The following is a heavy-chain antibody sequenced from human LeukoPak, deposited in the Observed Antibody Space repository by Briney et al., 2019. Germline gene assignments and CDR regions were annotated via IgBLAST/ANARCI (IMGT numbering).Heavy chain of an antibody. CDR1: GYTLTELS. CDR2: FDPEDGET. D-gene: IGHD6-13*01. J-gene: IGHJ4*02. V-gene: IGHV1-24*01. Sequence: ASVKVSCKVSGYTLTELSMHWVRQAPGKGLGWMGGFDPEDGETIYAQKFQGRVTMTEDTSTDTAYMELSSLRSEDTAVYYCATDGSSWSFYYFDYWGQGTLVTVSS. CDR3: ATDGSSWSFYYFDY.